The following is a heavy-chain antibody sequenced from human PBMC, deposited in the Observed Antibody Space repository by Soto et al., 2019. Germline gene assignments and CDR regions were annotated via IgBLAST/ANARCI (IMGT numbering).Heavy chain of an antibody. CDR3: ARGQAAHYDNPLFAP. J-gene: IGHJ5*02. CDR1: GGSISSYY. V-gene: IGHV4-59*08. D-gene: IGHD3-9*01. Sequence: PSETLSLTCTVSGGSISSYYWSWIRQPPGKGLEWIGYIYYSGSTNYNPSLKSRVTISVDTSKNQFSLKLSSVTAADTAVYYCARGQAAHYDNPLFAPWGQGTLVTVSS. CDR2: IYYSGST.